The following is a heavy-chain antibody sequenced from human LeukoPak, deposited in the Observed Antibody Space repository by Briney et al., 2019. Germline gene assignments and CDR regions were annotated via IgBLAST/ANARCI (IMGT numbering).Heavy chain of an antibody. CDR2: IYPGDSDT. J-gene: IGHJ3*02. D-gene: IGHD2-2*01. Sequence: KFGESLKISCKGSGYSFTSYWIGWVRQMPGKGLEWMGIIYPGDSDTRYRPPFQGQVTISADKSTSTAYLQWSSLKASDTAMYYCARRAYCSGTNCFSGAFDMWGQGTMVTVSS. CDR3: ARRAYCSGTNCFSGAFDM. V-gene: IGHV5-51*01. CDR1: GYSFTSYW.